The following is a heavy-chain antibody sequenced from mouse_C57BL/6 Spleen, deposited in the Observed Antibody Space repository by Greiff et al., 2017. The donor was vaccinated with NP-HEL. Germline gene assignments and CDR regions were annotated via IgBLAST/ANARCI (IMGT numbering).Heavy chain of an antibody. D-gene: IGHD1-1*01. V-gene: IGHV1-64*01. Sequence: QVQLQQPGAELVKPGASVKLSCKASGYTFTSYWMHWVKQRPGQGLEWIGMIHPNSGSTNYNEKFKSKATLTVDKSSSTAYMQLSSLTSEDSAVYYCARSREIYYYGSSLFDYWGQGTTLTVSS. CDR2: IHPNSGST. CDR3: ARSREIYYYGSSLFDY. CDR1: GYTFTSYW. J-gene: IGHJ2*01.